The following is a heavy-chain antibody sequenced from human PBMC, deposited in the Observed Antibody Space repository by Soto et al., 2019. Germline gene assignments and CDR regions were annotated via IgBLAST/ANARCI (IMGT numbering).Heavy chain of an antibody. V-gene: IGHV4-59*08. CDR1: GGSISSYY. CDR2: VHHSWGS. Sequence: QVQLQESGPGLVKPSETLSLSCTVSGGSISSYYWSWFRQSPGKRMEWIGYVHHSWGSSYNPSLQSRVAISLDTYKSQFSLKVTSVTATDPAVYYCARQGFGPLHGLVDVWGQGTTVTVSS. D-gene: IGHD3-10*01. J-gene: IGHJ6*02. CDR3: ARQGFGPLHGLVDV.